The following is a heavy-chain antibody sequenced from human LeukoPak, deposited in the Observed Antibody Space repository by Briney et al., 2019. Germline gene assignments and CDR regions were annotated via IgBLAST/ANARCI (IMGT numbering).Heavy chain of an antibody. CDR1: GYTFTSYG. CDR2: INTNTGNP. D-gene: IGHD6-13*01. Sequence: ASVKVSCKASGYTFTSYGISWVRQAPGQGLEWMGWINTNTGNPTYAQGFTGRFVFSLDTSVSTAYLQISSLKAEDTAVYYCARDRIAAAGDGENWFDPWGQGTLVTVSS. CDR3: ARDRIAAAGDGENWFDP. J-gene: IGHJ5*02. V-gene: IGHV7-4-1*02.